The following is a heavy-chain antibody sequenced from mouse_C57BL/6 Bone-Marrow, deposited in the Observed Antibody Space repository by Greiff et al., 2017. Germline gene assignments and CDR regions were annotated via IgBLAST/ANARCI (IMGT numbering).Heavy chain of an antibody. D-gene: IGHD2-3*01. CDR3: ASDFYDEDY. V-gene: IGHV5-4*03. J-gene: IGHJ4*01. Sequence: EVKLVESGGGLVKPGGSLKLSCAASGFTFSSYAMSWVRQTPEKRLEWVATISDGGSYTYYPDNVKGRFTISRDNAKNNLYLQMSHLKSEDTAMYYCASDFYDEDYWGQGTSVTVSS. CDR2: ISDGGSYT. CDR1: GFTFSSYA.